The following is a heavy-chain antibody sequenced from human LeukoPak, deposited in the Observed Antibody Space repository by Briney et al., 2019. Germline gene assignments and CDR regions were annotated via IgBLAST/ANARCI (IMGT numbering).Heavy chain of an antibody. CDR2: INHSGST. D-gene: IGHD1-1*01. Sequence: TSETLSLTCAVYGGSFSGYYWSWIRQPPGKGLEWIGEINHSGSTNYNPSLKSRVTISVDTSKNQFSLKLSSVTAADTAVYYCARDGRHDAFDIWGQGTMVTVSS. CDR1: GGSFSGYY. CDR3: ARDGRHDAFDI. V-gene: IGHV4-34*01. J-gene: IGHJ3*02.